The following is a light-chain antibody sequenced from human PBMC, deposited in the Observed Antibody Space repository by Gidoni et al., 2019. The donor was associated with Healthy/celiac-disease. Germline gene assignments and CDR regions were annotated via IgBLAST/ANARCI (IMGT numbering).Light chain of an antibody. CDR1: QSVSSSH. Sequence: DIVFTQSPGTLSLSPGERATLSCRASQSVSSSHLAWYQQKPGQAPRLLIYGASSRATGIPDRFSGSGSGTDFTLTISRLEPEDFAVYYCQQYGSSPRTFGQGTKVEIK. CDR2: GAS. J-gene: IGKJ1*01. CDR3: QQYGSSPRT. V-gene: IGKV3-20*01.